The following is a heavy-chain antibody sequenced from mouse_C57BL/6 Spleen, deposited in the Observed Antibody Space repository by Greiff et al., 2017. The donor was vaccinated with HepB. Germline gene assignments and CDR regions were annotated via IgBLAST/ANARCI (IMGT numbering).Heavy chain of an antibody. V-gene: IGHV1-42*01. J-gene: IGHJ1*03. Sequence: VQLQQSGPELVKPGASVKISCKASGYSFTGYYMNWVKQSPEKSLEWIGEINPSTGGTTYNQKFKAKATLTVDKSSSTAYMQLKSLTSEDSAVYYCARDLFDVWGTGTTVTVSS. CDR1: GYSFTGYY. CDR3: ARDLFDV. CDR2: INPSTGGT.